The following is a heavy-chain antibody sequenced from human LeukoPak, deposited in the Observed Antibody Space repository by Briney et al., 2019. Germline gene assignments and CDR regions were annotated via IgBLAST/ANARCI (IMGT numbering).Heavy chain of an antibody. CDR3: ARDARYYDTRGYSSSWFDP. D-gene: IGHD3-22*01. Sequence: SETLSLTCTVSCGSLSSYYWSWIRQPAGEGLEWIGRIYASGSTNYKPSLKSRVIMSVDTSKNQFSLKLSSVTAADTAVYYCARDARYYDTRGYSSSWFDPWGQGTLVSVSS. J-gene: IGHJ5*02. CDR1: CGSLSSYY. CDR2: IYASGST. V-gene: IGHV4-4*07.